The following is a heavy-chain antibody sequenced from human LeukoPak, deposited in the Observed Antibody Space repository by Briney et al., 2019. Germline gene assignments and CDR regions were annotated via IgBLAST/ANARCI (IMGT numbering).Heavy chain of an antibody. J-gene: IGHJ4*02. Sequence: ASVKVSCKASGYTFTGYYIHWVRQAPGQGLGWMGWINPNSDGTNYAQKFQGRVTMTSDTSISTAYMELSRLRSDDTAFYYCARDLNVYPYYFDFWGQGTLVTVSS. CDR1: GYTFTGYY. V-gene: IGHV1-2*02. CDR2: INPNSDGT. CDR3: ARDLNVYPYYFDF. D-gene: IGHD3-10*02.